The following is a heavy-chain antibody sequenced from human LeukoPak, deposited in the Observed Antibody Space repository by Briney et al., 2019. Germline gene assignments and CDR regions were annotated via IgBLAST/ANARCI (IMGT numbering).Heavy chain of an antibody. J-gene: IGHJ4*02. Sequence: GRSLRLSCAASGFTFSSYAMHWVRQAPGKGLEWVAVISYDGSNKYYADSVKGRFTISRDNSKNTLYLQMNSLRAEDTAVYYCARGEEEYMYYYDSSGYSFFDYWGQGTLVTVSS. CDR2: ISYDGSNK. D-gene: IGHD3-22*01. CDR3: ARGEEEYMYYYDSSGYSFFDY. CDR1: GFTFSSYA. V-gene: IGHV3-30-3*01.